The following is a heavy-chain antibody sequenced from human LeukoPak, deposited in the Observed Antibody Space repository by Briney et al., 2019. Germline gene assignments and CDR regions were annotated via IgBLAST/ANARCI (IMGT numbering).Heavy chain of an antibody. D-gene: IGHD3-10*01. V-gene: IGHV1-8*01. CDR2: MNPNSGNT. CDR1: GYTFTSYD. Sequence: ASVKVSCKASGYTFTSYDINWVRQATGQGLEWMGWMNPNSGNTGYAQKFQGRVTMTRNTSISTAYMELSSLRSEDTAVYYCARGITMVRGVIELYYYYYYMDVWGKGTTVTVSS. CDR3: ARGITMVRGVIELYYYYYYMDV. J-gene: IGHJ6*03.